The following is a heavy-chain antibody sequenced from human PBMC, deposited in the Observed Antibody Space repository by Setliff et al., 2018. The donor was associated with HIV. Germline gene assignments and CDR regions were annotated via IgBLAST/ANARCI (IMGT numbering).Heavy chain of an antibody. Sequence: PSETLSLTCTVSGGSITNGGYYWSWIRQPAGKGLEWIGHVYTSGSTNFNPSLKSRVTISMDMSKNQFSLNLNSVTAADTAVYYCAREEYSYIDFWGQGTLVTVSS. CDR2: VYTSGST. CDR1: GGSITNGGYY. CDR3: AREEYSYIDF. J-gene: IGHJ4*02. V-gene: IGHV4-61*09. D-gene: IGHD3-16*02.